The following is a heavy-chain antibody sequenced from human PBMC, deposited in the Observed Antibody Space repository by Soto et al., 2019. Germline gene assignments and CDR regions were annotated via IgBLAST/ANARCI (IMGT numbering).Heavy chain of an antibody. Sequence: QLQLQESGPGLVKPSETLSLTCTVSGGSISSSIYYWGWIRQPPGKGLEWIGSVYYSGSTYYNPSLKSRVTISVDTSKNQFSLKLNSVTAADTAVYYCARHAVGGSGSYGRNWFDPWGQGTLVTVSS. V-gene: IGHV4-39*01. D-gene: IGHD3-10*01. J-gene: IGHJ5*02. CDR1: GGSISSSIYY. CDR3: ARHAVGGSGSYGRNWFDP. CDR2: VYYSGST.